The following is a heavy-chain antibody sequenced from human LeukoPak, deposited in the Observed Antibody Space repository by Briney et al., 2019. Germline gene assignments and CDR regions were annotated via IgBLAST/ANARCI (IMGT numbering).Heavy chain of an antibody. D-gene: IGHD1-1*01. CDR1: GGTFSSYA. CDR2: IIPILGIA. V-gene: IGHV1-69*04. CDR3: ARVLEGVLADYYYYGMDV. Sequence: SVKVSCKASGGTFSSYAISWVRQAPGQGLEWMGRIIPILGIANYAQKFQGRVTITADKSTSTAYMELSSLRSEDTAVYSCARVLEGVLADYYYYGMDVWGQGTTVTVSS. J-gene: IGHJ6*02.